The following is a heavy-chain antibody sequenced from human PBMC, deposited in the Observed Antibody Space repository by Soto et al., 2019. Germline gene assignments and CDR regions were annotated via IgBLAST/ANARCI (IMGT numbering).Heavy chain of an antibody. V-gene: IGHV1-8*02. J-gene: IGHJ5*02. Sequence: QVQLVQSGAAVRKPGASVKVCCKASGYTFTSYDINWVRQAPGLGLEWMGWLNPDIGTTGYAQKFQGRVTLTRVTSINTAYMELSSLRSEDTAVYYCARGRVYSHSGSYYVDYWFDPWGQGTLVTVSS. CDR1: GYTFTSYD. D-gene: IGHD3-22*01. CDR3: ARGRVYSHSGSYYVDYWFDP. CDR2: LNPDIGTT.